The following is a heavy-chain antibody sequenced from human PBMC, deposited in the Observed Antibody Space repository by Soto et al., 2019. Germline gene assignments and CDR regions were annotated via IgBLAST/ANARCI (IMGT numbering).Heavy chain of an antibody. V-gene: IGHV3-23*01. J-gene: IGHJ4*02. Sequence: EVQLLESGGGLVQPGGSLRLSCAASGFTFSTYSMAGVRQAPGKGLAWVSGLSGGGANTFYADSVKGRFTISVDNSQNTVYLQMNSLRVEDTAVYYCARWDGYGDEWGQGTLVTVSS. D-gene: IGHD5-12*01. CDR1: GFTFSTYS. CDR3: ARWDGYGDE. CDR2: LSGGGANT.